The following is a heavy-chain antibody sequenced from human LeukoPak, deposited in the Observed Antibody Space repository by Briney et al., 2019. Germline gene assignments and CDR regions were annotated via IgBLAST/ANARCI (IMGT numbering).Heavy chain of an antibody. CDR2: ISSSGSTI. Sequence: PGGSLRLSCAASGFTFSSYEMNWVRQAPGKGLEWVSYISSSGSTICYADSVKGRFTISRDNAKNSLYLQMNSLRAEDTAVYYCARFGVVVAAPIDYWGQGTLVTVSS. CDR3: ARFGVVVAAPIDY. V-gene: IGHV3-48*03. D-gene: IGHD2-15*01. CDR1: GFTFSSYE. J-gene: IGHJ4*02.